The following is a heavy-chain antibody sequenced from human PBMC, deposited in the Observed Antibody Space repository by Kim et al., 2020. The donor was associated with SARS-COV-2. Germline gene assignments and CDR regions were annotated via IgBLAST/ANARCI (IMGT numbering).Heavy chain of an antibody. CDR3: ARLVSENSAVEY. CDR1: EDSISRSSNY. Sequence: SETLSLTCTVSEDSISRSSNYWGWIRQPPGKGLEWIGSINYSGNTYYNPSLKSRVTISVDTSKNQFSLKMRSVTAADTAVYYCARLVSENSAVEYWGQGTLVTVSS. CDR2: INYSGNT. V-gene: IGHV4-39*01. J-gene: IGHJ4*02.